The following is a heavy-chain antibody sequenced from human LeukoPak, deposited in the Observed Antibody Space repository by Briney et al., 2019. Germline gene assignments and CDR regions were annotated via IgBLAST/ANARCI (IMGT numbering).Heavy chain of an antibody. D-gene: IGHD2-21*01. CDR3: ATGRYCGGDCYAAPHY. J-gene: IGHJ4*02. CDR2: FDPEDGET. CDR1: GYTLTEIS. Sequence: ASVKVPCKVFGYTLTEISMHWVRQAPRKGLEWMGGFDPEDGETVYPQKFQGRVTMTEDTSTHTAYMEMSSLTSEDTAVYYCATGRYCGGDCYAAPHYWGQGTLVTVSS. V-gene: IGHV1-24*01.